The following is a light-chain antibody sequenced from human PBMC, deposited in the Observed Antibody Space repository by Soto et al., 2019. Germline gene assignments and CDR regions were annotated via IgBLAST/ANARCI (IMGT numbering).Light chain of an antibody. J-gene: IGKJ1*01. CDR2: WAS. V-gene: IGKV4-1*01. CDR1: QSLLYSSNNENY. CDR3: QQYYSDAWT. Sequence: DIVMTQSPDSLALSLGERATINCKSSQSLLYSSNNENYLAWYQQKPGQPPKLLIYWASTRESGVPARFSGSGSGTDFTLTINSLQAEDVAVYYCQQYYSDAWTFGQGTKVEIK.